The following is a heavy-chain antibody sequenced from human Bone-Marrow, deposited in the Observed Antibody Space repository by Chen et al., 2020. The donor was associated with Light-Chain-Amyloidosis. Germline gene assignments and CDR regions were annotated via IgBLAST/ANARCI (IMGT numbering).Heavy chain of an antibody. Sequence: QVQLVESGGGLVKTGGSLTLSCAALGFTFSDFYMSWIRQAPGKGLEWISYISSSSSAIYYADSVKGRFTISRDNAENSVYLQMDRLRAEDTAVYYCARGYKFGYYWGQGTLVNVSS. V-gene: IGHV3-11*01. CDR3: ARGYKFGYY. CDR1: GFTFSDFY. J-gene: IGHJ4*02. D-gene: IGHD3-16*01. CDR2: ISSSSSAI.